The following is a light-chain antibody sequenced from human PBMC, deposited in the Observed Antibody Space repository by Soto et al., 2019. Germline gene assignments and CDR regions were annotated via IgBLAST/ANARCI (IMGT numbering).Light chain of an antibody. Sequence: QSVLTQPRSVSGSPGQSVTISCTGTSSDVGYYNYVSWYQQHPGKAPKLMIYDVSKRPSGVPDRFSGSKSGNTASLTISGLQAEDEADYYCCSYVGSYTYVFGIGTELTVL. CDR3: CSYVGSYTYV. J-gene: IGLJ1*01. CDR1: SSDVGYYNY. CDR2: DVS. V-gene: IGLV2-11*01.